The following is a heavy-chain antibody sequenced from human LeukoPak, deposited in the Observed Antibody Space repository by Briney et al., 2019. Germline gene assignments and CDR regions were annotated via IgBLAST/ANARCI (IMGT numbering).Heavy chain of an antibody. J-gene: IGHJ4*02. CDR2: IYSGGST. CDR1: GFTVSSNY. Sequence: PGGSLRLSCAASGFTVSSNYMSCVSQAPGKGLEWVSVIYSGGSTYYANSVKGRITISRDNSKNTHYLQINNHRAEQTALDYRTRVGTGYPIDYWGQGTLVTVSS. D-gene: IGHD3/OR15-3a*01. V-gene: IGHV3-53*01. CDR3: TRVGTGYPIDY.